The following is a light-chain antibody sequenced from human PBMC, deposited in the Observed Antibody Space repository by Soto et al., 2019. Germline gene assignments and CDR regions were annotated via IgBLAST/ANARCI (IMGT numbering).Light chain of an antibody. J-gene: IGLJ2*01. CDR2: EVT. CDR1: SSDVGGYNY. Sequence: QSALTQPASVSGSLGQSITISCTGTSSDVGGYNYVSWYQQHPGKDPKVVIFEVTERPSGVSSRFSGSKSGNTASLTVSGLQAEDEGDYYCSSYTSSRTVLFGGGTKVTVL. CDR3: SSYTSSRTVL. V-gene: IGLV2-14*01.